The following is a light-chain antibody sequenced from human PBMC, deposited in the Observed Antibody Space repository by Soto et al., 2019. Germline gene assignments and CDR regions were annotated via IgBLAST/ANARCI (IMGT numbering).Light chain of an antibody. J-gene: IGKJ5*01. CDR2: DGS. V-gene: IGKV3-11*01. CDR1: VNIADY. Sequence: EVVLTQSPATLSLSPGDRATLSCRGGVNIADYVSWYQQKTGQTPRLLIYDGSNRANGIPDRLSGSGSGTDQNLTISRLEPEDSAVYYCQQRSNWPITCGQGTRLEIK. CDR3: QQRSNWPIT.